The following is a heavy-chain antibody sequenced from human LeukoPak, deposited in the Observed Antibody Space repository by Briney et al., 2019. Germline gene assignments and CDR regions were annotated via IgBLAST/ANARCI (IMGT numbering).Heavy chain of an antibody. CDR3: ARDGGWYKRGLDYYYYYMDV. D-gene: IGHD6-19*01. V-gene: IGHV3-48*03. CDR1: GFTFSTYD. Sequence: PGGSLRLSCAASGFTFSTYDMNWVRQAPGKGLEWISYISSSGITIFYADSVKGRFTISRDNAKKSLYLQMNSLRVEDTALYYCARDGGWYKRGLDYYYYYMDVWGKGTTVTVSS. CDR2: ISSSGITI. J-gene: IGHJ6*03.